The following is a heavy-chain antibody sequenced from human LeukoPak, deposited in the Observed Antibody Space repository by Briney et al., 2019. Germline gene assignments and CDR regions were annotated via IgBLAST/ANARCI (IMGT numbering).Heavy chain of an antibody. CDR1: GGSFSGYY. CDR2: INHSGST. CDR3: ARQAVYSSNSYYYYYGMDV. D-gene: IGHD6-13*01. Sequence: SETLSLTCAVYGGSFSGYYWSWIRQPPGKGLEWIGEINHSGSTNYDPSLKSRVTISVDTSKNQFSLKLSSVTAADTGVYYCARQAVYSSNSYYYYYGMDVWGQGTTVTVSS. J-gene: IGHJ6*02. V-gene: IGHV4-34*01.